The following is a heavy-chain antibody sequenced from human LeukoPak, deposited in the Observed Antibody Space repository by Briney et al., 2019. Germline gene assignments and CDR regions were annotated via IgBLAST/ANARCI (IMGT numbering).Heavy chain of an antibody. CDR1: GGSFSGYY. V-gene: IGHV4-34*01. D-gene: IGHD3-9*01. CDR2: INHSGST. Sequence: PSETLSLTCAVYGGSFSGYYWSWIRQPPGKGLEWIGEINHSGSTNYNPSLKSRVTISVDTSKNQFSLKLSSVTAADTAVYYCARGRIYDILTGYHPTERVYYYMDVWGKGTTVTISS. J-gene: IGHJ6*03. CDR3: ARGRIYDILTGYHPTERVYYYMDV.